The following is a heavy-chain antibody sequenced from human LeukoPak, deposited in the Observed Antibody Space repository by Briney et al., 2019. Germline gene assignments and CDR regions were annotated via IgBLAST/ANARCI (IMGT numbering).Heavy chain of an antibody. CDR2: IIPILGIA. V-gene: IGHV1-69*04. D-gene: IGHD6-13*01. J-gene: IGHJ4*02. CDR1: GGTFSSYA. CDR3: AALPGGYSIHFDY. Sequence: SVKVSCKASGGTFSSYAISWVRQAPGQGLEWMGRIIPILGIANYAQKFQGRVTITADKSTSTAYMELSSLRSEDTAVYYCAALPGGYSIHFDYWGQGTLVT.